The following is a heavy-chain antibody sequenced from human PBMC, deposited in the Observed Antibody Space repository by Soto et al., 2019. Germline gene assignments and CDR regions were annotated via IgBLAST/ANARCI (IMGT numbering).Heavy chain of an antibody. J-gene: IGHJ1*01. V-gene: IGHV3-48*03. D-gene: IGHD3-22*01. CDR1: GFTFSSHE. Sequence: GGSLRLSCAASGFTFSSHEMNWVRQAPGKGMERVSYISSSGSTIYYADSVTGRFTISSDNATNSLYLPMHSLRAAVPAVYYCARGYYREYFQHWGQGTLVTVSS. CDR3: ARGYYREYFQH. CDR2: ISSSGSTI.